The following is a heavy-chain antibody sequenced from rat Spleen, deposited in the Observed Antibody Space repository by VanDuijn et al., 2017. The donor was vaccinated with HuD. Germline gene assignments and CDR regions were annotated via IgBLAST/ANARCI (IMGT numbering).Heavy chain of an antibody. V-gene: IGHV5-31*01. CDR2: ITNTGGST. J-gene: IGHJ4*01. CDR1: GFTFNNYW. CDR3: ARGLYSSYIYGVMDA. D-gene: IGHD1-2*01. Sequence: EVQLVESGGGLVQPGRSLKLSCVASGFTFNNYWMTWIRQAPGQGLEWVASITNTGGSTYYPDSVKGRFTLSRDDAKSILYLQMNSLQTEDTATYYCARGLYSSYIYGVMDAWGQGASVTVSS.